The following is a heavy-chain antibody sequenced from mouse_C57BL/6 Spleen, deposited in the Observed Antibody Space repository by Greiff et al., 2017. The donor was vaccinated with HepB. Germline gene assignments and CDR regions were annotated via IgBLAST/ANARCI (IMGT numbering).Heavy chain of an antibody. CDR1: GYTFTDYY. V-gene: IGHV1-26*01. CDR3: AREGALMTY. Sequence: VQLQQSGPELVKPGASVKISCKASGYTFTDYYMNWVKQSHGKSLEWIGDINPNNGGTSYNQKFKGKATLTVDKSSSTAYMELRSLTSEDSAVYYCAREGALMTYWGQGTLVTVSA. J-gene: IGHJ3*01. D-gene: IGHD2-3*01. CDR2: INPNNGGT.